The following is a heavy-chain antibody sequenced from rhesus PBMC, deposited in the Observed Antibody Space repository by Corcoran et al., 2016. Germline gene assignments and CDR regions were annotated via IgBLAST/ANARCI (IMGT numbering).Heavy chain of an antibody. CDR1: GASISSYW. Sequence: QVQLQESGPGLVKPSETLSLTCTVSGASISSYWWSWIRQPPGKGLEWIGGTNGNSVRPTSTPSLKSRVTISRDTSKNQFSLKLSSVTAADTAVYYCAPQPLAAADLWGSLDVWGRGVLVTVSS. V-gene: IGHV4-80*01. D-gene: IGHD6-25*01. CDR2: TNGNSVRP. CDR3: APQPLAAADLWGSLDV. J-gene: IGHJ5-2*02.